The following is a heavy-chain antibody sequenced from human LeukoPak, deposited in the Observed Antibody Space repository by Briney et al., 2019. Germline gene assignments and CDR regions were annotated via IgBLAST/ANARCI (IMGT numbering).Heavy chain of an antibody. CDR3: AKAELGVDTFFDY. J-gene: IGHJ4*02. V-gene: IGHV3-23*01. Sequence: PGGSLRLSCAASGFTFSIYAMTWVRQAPGRGLEWVATLSGSGAGTYYSDSVQGRFTISRDNSKRTLFLQMNSLRAEDTAFYYCAKAELGVDTFFDYWGQGTLVTVSS. CDR2: LSGSGAGT. D-gene: IGHD3-3*01. CDR1: GFTFSIYA.